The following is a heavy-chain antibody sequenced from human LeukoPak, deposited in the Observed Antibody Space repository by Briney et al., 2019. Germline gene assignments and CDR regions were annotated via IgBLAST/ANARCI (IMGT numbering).Heavy chain of an antibody. CDR1: GLIFSKYW. V-gene: IGHV3-7*01. CDR3: ARGLSGYASSLGY. Sequence: GGSLRLSCAASGLIFSKYWMTWVRQAPGKGLEWVASIKPDGSEEYYVDSVKGRFTISRDNAKNTLYLQMNSLRAEDTAVYYCARGLSGYASSLGYWGQGTLVTVSA. D-gene: IGHD6-6*01. CDR2: IKPDGSEE. J-gene: IGHJ4*02.